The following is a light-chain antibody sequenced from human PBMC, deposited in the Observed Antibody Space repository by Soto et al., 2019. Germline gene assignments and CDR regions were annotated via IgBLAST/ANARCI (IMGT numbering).Light chain of an antibody. J-gene: IGKJ4*01. CDR3: QQSHSAPLT. CDR2: AAS. CDR1: QSISTH. Sequence: DIQMTQSPSSLSASVGDRVTITCRASQSISTHLNWYQQKPGKAPKLLIYAASSLPGGVPSSFSGSGSGTDFTLTISSLQPEDFATYYCQQSHSAPLTFGGGTKVEIK. V-gene: IGKV1-39*01.